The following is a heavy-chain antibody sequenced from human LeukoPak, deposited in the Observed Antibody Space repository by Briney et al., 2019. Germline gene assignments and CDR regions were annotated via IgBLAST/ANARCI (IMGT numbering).Heavy chain of an antibody. CDR2: IYYSVST. V-gene: IGHV4-39*07. J-gene: IGHJ5*02. CDR1: GGSISSSSYY. Sequence: PSETLSLTCTVSGGSISSSSYYWGWIRQPPGKGLEWIGSIYYSVSTYYNPSLKSRVTISVDTSKNQFSLKLSSVTAADTAVYYCARDRIDIVVVPAADNWFDPWGQGTLVTVSS. D-gene: IGHD2-2*01. CDR3: ARDRIDIVVVPAADNWFDP.